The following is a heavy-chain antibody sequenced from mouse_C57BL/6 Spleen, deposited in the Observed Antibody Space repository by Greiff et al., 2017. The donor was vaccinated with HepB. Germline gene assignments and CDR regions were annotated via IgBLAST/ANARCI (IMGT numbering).Heavy chain of an antibody. CDR2: IDPSDGYT. J-gene: IGHJ3*01. V-gene: IGHV1-50*01. CDR3: AVNYYGSSYGWFAY. Sequence: QVQLQQPGAELVKPGASVKLSCKASGYTFTSYWMQWVKQRPGQGLEWIGEIDPSDGYTNYNQKFKGKATLTVDTSSSTAYMQLSSLTSEDSAVYYGAVNYYGSSYGWFAYWGQGTLVTVSA. CDR1: GYTFTSYW. D-gene: IGHD1-1*01.